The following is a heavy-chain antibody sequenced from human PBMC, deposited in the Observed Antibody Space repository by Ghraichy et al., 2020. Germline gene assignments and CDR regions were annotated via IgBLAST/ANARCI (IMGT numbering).Heavy chain of an antibody. CDR2: IYSGGST. CDR3: AREDSSGYEITQGPTIN. V-gene: IGHV3-53*01. CDR1: GFTVSSNY. Sequence: GGSLRLSCAASGFTVSSNYMSWVRQAPGKGLEWVSVIYSGGSTYYADSVKGRFTISRDNSKNTLYLQMNSLRAEDTAVYYCAREDSSGYEITQGPTINWGQGTLVTVSS. J-gene: IGHJ4*02. D-gene: IGHD3-22*01.